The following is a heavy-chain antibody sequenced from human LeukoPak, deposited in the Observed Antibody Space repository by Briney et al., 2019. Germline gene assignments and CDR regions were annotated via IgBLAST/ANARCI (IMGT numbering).Heavy chain of an antibody. D-gene: IGHD3-22*01. J-gene: IGHJ3*02. V-gene: IGHV1-69*13. CDR2: IIPIFGTA. CDR1: GGTFSSYA. Sequence: SVKVSCKASGGTFSSYAISWVRQAPGQGLEWMGRIIPIFGTANYAQKFQGRVTITADESTSTAYMELSSLRSEDTAVYSCARDIRYYDSSGYYAFDIWGQGTMVTVSS. CDR3: ARDIRYYDSSGYYAFDI.